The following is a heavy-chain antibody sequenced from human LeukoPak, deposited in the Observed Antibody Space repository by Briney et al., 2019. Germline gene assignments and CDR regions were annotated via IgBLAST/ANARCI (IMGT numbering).Heavy chain of an antibody. D-gene: IGHD3-22*01. Sequence: ASVKVSCKASGYTFTSYDINWVRQATGQGLEWMGWMNPNSGNTGYAQKFQGRVTMTRNTSISTAYMELSSLRSEDTAVYYCARGRYYDSSGYYATYYYYGMDVWGQGTTVTVSS. V-gene: IGHV1-8*01. J-gene: IGHJ6*02. CDR3: ARGRYYDSSGYYATYYYYGMDV. CDR1: GYTFTSYD. CDR2: MNPNSGNT.